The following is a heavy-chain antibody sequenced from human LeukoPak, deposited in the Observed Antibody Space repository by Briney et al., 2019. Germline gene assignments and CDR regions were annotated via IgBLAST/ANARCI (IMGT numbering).Heavy chain of an antibody. Sequence: GGSLRLSCVASGFTFSSYNMNWVRQPPGKGLEWVSYISGSGTTIYYADSVRGRFTIFRDNAKSSLYLQMKSLRAEDTAVYYCARGGGSYVNWFDPWGQGTLVTVST. V-gene: IGHV3-48*01. D-gene: IGHD1-26*01. CDR1: GFTFSSYN. J-gene: IGHJ5*02. CDR3: ARGGGSYVNWFDP. CDR2: ISGSGTTI.